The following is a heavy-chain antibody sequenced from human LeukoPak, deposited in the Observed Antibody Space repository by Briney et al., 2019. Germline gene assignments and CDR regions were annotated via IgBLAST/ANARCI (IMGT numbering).Heavy chain of an antibody. CDR2: IYYSGSN. CDR3: ARVGTIVYYYGMDV. V-gene: IGHV4-31*03. D-gene: IGHD3-3*01. Sequence: SETLSLTCTVSGGSISSGGYYWSWIRQHPGKGLEWIGSIYYSGSNYYNSSLKSRVTISVDTSNNQFSLKLNSVTAADTAVYYCARVGTIVYYYGMDVWGQGTTVTVSS. CDR1: GGSISSGGYY. J-gene: IGHJ6*02.